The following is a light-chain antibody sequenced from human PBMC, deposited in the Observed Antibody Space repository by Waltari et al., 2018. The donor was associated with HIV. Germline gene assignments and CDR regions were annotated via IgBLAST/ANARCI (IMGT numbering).Light chain of an antibody. Sequence: QSVLTQPPSVSAAPGQKVTISCSGASSNIGTNYVSWYQQLPGTAPTLLIYENNTRPTGIPDRFAGSQSGTSATLGITGLQTGDEADYYCGTWESSLSAGVFGGGTKVTV. CDR1: SSNIGTNY. CDR3: GTWESSLSAGV. V-gene: IGLV1-51*02. J-gene: IGLJ3*02. CDR2: ENN.